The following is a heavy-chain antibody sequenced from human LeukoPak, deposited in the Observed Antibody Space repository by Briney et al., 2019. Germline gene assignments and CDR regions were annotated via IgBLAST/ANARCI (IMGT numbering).Heavy chain of an antibody. D-gene: IGHD3-9*01. J-gene: IGHJ4*02. CDR2: INHSGST. Sequence: KPSETLSLTCAVYGGSFSGYYWSWLRQPPGKGLEWIGEINHSGSTNCNPSLKSRVTISVDTSKNQFSLKLSSVTAADTAVYYCARGGVRYSRAEDYWGQGTLVTVSS. CDR1: GGSFSGYY. V-gene: IGHV4-34*01. CDR3: ARGGVRYSRAEDY.